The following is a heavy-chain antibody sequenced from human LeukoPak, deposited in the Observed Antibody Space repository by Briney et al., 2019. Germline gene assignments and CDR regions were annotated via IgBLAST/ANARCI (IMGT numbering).Heavy chain of an antibody. J-gene: IGHJ6*02. V-gene: IGHV3-7*03. Sequence: GGSLRLSCAASGFTFSSYWMNWARQAPGKGLEWVVSINHNGNVNYYVDSVKGRFTISRDNAKNSLYLQMSNLRAEDTAVYFCARGGGLDVWGQGATVTVSS. CDR2: INHNGNVN. CDR1: GFTFSSYW. CDR3: ARGGGLDV. D-gene: IGHD3-16*01.